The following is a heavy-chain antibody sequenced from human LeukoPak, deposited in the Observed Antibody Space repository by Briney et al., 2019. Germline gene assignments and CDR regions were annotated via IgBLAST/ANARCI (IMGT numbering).Heavy chain of an antibody. J-gene: IGHJ4*02. CDR3: AKDRLEYSSGWYVPGDY. D-gene: IGHD6-19*01. V-gene: IGHV3-23*01. Sequence: GGSLRLSCAASGFTFSSYAMSWVRQAPGKGLEWVSSISGSGGSTYYADSVKGRFSISRDNSKNTLYLQMNSLRAEDTAVYYCAKDRLEYSSGWYVPGDYWGQGTLVTVSS. CDR2: ISGSGGST. CDR1: GFTFSSYA.